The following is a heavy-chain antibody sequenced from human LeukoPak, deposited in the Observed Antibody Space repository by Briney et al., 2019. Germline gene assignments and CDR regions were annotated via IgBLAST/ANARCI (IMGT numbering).Heavy chain of an antibody. V-gene: IGHV4-39*07. D-gene: IGHD6-19*01. CDR1: GGSISSSSCY. CDR3: ATRSSGWYYFDY. CDR2: IYYSGST. Sequence: SETLSLTCTVSGGSISSSSCYWGWIRQPPGKGLEWIGSIYYSGSTYYNPSLKSRVTISVDTSKNQFSLKLSSVTAADTAVYYCATRSSGWYYFDYWGQGTLVTVSS. J-gene: IGHJ4*02.